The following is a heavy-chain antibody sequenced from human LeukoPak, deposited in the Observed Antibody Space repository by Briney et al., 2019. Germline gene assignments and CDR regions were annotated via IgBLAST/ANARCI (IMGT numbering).Heavy chain of an antibody. J-gene: IGHJ4*02. V-gene: IGHV3-33*08. CDR3: ARGNTAMVT. CDR1: GFTFSSYS. Sequence: GGSLRLSCAASGFTFSSYSMNWVRQAPGKGLEWVAVLWYDGSNKYYTDSVKGRFTISRDNSKNTLYLQMNSLRAEDTAVYYCARGNTAMVTWGQGTLVTVSS. D-gene: IGHD5-18*01. CDR2: LWYDGSNK.